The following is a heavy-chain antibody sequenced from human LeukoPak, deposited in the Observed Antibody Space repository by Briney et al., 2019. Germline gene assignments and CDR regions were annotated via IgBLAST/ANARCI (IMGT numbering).Heavy chain of an antibody. CDR3: AKGAYSSSWLPYGMDV. CDR2: IYTSGST. J-gene: IGHJ6*02. V-gene: IGHV4-61*02. D-gene: IGHD6-13*01. CDR1: GGSISSGSYY. Sequence: PSQTLSLTCTVSGGSISSGSYYWSWIRQPAGKGLEWIGRIYTSGSTNYNPSLKSRVIISVDTSKNQFSLKLSSVTAADTAVYYCAKGAYSSSWLPYGMDVWGQGTTVTVSS.